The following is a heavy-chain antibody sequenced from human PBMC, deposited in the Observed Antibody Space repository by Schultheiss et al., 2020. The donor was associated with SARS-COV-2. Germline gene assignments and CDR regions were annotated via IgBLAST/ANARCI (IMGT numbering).Heavy chain of an antibody. Sequence: SQTLSLTCTVSGGSISSYYWSWIRQPPGKGLEWIGYIYYSGSTNYNPSLKSRVTMSVDTSKNQFSLKLSSVTAADTAVYYCARGVEYSSSSVDYWGQGTLVTVSS. J-gene: IGHJ4*02. V-gene: IGHV4-59*12. CDR2: IYYSGST. CDR3: ARGVEYSSSSVDY. D-gene: IGHD6-6*01. CDR1: GGSISSYY.